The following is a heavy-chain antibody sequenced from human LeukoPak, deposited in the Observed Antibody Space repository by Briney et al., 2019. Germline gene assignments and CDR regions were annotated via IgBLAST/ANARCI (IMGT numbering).Heavy chain of an antibody. J-gene: IGHJ3*02. CDR2: IGPFGDP. CDR1: GFTFSNYD. D-gene: IGHD2-21*02. CDR3: AREGGGDRRGAFDI. V-gene: IGHV3-13*05. Sequence: PGGSLRLSCAASGFTFSNYDMHWVRQVRGKGLEWVSAIGPFGDPYYPGSVKSRFTISRENAENSLYLQVNSLRAGDTAVYYCAREGGGDRRGAFDIWGQGTMVTVSS.